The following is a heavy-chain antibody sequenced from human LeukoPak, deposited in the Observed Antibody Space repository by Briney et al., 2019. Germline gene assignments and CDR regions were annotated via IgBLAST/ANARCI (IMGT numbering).Heavy chain of an antibody. CDR3: AREQNPEMATNSPCGY. CDR1: GYTFTGYY. Sequence: ASVKVSCKASGYTFTGYYMHWVRQAPGQGLEWMGWINPNSGGTNYAQKFQGRVTMTRDTSISTAYMELSRLRSDDTAVYYCAREQNPEMATNSPCGYWGQGTLVTVSS. V-gene: IGHV1-2*02. J-gene: IGHJ4*02. D-gene: IGHD5-24*01. CDR2: INPNSGGT.